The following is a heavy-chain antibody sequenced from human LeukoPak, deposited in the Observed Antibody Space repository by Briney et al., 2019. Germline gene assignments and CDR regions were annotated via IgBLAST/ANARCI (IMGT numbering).Heavy chain of an antibody. CDR1: GFTLSTYY. J-gene: IGHJ2*01. D-gene: IGHD5-24*01. CDR3: ARVGDHFHWNLDL. V-gene: IGHV3-53*01. CDR2: IYSGGTT. Sequence: GGSLRLSCAASGFTLSTYYMNWVRQAPGKGLEWVSIIYSGGTTYYADSVKGRFTISRDTSKNTLPLQMNSLTAEDTAVYFCARVGDHFHWNLDLWGRGTLVTVSS.